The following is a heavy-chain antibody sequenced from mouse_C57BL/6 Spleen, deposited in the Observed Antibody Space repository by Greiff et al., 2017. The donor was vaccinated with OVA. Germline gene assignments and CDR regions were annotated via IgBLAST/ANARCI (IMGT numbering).Heavy chain of an antibody. V-gene: IGHV5-6*01. Sequence: EVQRVESGGDLVKPGGSLKLSCAASGFTFSSYGMSWVRQTPDKRLEWVATISSGGSYTYYPDSVKGRFTISRDNAKNTLYLQMSSLKSEDTAMYYCARLYLYAMDYWGQGTSVTVSS. CDR3: ARLYLYAMDY. D-gene: IGHD5-1-1*01. CDR1: GFTFSSYG. J-gene: IGHJ4*01. CDR2: ISSGGSYT.